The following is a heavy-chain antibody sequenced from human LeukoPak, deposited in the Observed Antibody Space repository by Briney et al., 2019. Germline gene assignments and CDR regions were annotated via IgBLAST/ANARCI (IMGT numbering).Heavy chain of an antibody. V-gene: IGHV4-30-4*01. J-gene: IGHJ4*02. CDR1: GASVTSGAYH. CDR2: SENN. D-gene: IGHD2-8*01. CDR3: ATYHAGRGGSGY. Sequence: SETLSLTCTVSGASVTSGAYHWSWIRQSPGTGLEWIGHSENNKNNPSLNSRVTISVDSSKNQFSLRLSSVTAADTAVYFCATYHAGRGGSGYWGQGILVTVSS.